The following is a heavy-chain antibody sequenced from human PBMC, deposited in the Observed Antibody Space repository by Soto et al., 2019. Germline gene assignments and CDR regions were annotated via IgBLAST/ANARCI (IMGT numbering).Heavy chain of an antibody. Sequence: QVHLVQSGTEVKKPGASVKVSCKASGYTFTSYGISWVRQAPGQGLEWMGWISAYNGNTNYAQKLQGRVTMTRDTSTSTAYMELRSLRSDDTAVYYCARDPDCSGGSCYSSYFDYWGQGNLVTVSS. D-gene: IGHD2-15*01. CDR2: ISAYNGNT. V-gene: IGHV1-18*01. CDR3: ARDPDCSGGSCYSSYFDY. CDR1: GYTFTSYG. J-gene: IGHJ4*02.